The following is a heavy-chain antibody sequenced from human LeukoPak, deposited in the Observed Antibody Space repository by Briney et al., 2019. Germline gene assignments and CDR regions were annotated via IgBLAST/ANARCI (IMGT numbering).Heavy chain of an antibody. CDR3: ARSDWFDP. CDR2: IKGDGTLA. V-gene: IGHV3-74*01. J-gene: IGHJ5*02. Sequence: PGGSLRLSCVASGFPFSPYWMNWVRQAPGKGLAWVSRIKGDGTLATYAASVKGRFTISRDNAKNTLYLQMNSLRAEDTAVYYCARSDWFDPWGQGTLVTVSS. CDR1: GFPFSPYW.